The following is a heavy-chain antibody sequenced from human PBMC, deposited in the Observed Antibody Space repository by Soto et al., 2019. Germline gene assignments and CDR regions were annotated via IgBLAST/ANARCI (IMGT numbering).Heavy chain of an antibody. J-gene: IGHJ6*02. CDR3: VMVDNYVTPTPQDV. D-gene: IGHD3-16*01. Sequence: AASVKVSCKASGGTFSSYTISWVRQAPGQGPEWMGWISGYNGDTNYAQKLQGRVTMTTDTSTSTAYMDLGSLTSDDTAVYYCVMVDNYVTPTPQDVWGQGTTVTVSS. V-gene: IGHV1-18*01. CDR1: GGTFSSYT. CDR2: ISGYNGDT.